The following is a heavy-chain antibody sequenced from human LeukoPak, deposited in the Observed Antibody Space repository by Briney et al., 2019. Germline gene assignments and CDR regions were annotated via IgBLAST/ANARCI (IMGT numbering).Heavy chain of an antibody. Sequence: GGSLRLSCAASGFTFSSYSMNWVRQAPGKGLEWVSSISSSSSYIYYADSVKGRFTISRDNAKNSLYLQMNSLRAEDTAVYYCARDPSRYCSSTSCYGGWFDPWGQGTLVTVSS. V-gene: IGHV3-21*01. D-gene: IGHD2-2*01. CDR2: ISSSSSYI. J-gene: IGHJ5*02. CDR1: GFTFSSYS. CDR3: ARDPSRYCSSTSCYGGWFDP.